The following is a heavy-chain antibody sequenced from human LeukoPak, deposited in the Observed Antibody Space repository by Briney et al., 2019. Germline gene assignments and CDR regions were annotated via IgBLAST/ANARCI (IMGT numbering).Heavy chain of an antibody. CDR3: VVQAALGTSGV. V-gene: IGHV5-51*01. CDR1: GYTFTSYW. D-gene: IGHD6-13*01. CDR2: IYPRDSDR. Sequence: GESLKISCKGSGYTFTSYWIAWVRQMPGKGLEWMGNIYPRDSDRRHSPSFQGLVTISADKSVSTAYLQWSSLRASDTAIYYCVVQAALGTSGVWGQGTTVTVSS. J-gene: IGHJ6*02.